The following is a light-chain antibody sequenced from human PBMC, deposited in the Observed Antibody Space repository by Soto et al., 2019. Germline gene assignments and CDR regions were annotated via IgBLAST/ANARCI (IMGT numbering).Light chain of an antibody. CDR1: QDINNF. CDR3: QHYDGYPQT. Sequence: DIQMTQSPSSLSASVGDSVTITCRASQDINNFLAWFQQKPGKAPQSLIFAASSLHSGVPSRFIGSGSGTDFTLTIGSLQAEDFGTYYCQHYDGYPQTFGQGTRLEIK. CDR2: AAS. J-gene: IGKJ5*01. V-gene: IGKV1-16*01.